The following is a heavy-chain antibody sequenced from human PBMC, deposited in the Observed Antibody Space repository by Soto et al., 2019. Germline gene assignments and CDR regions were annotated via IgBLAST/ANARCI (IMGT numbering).Heavy chain of an antibody. CDR2: INHSGST. V-gene: IGHV4-34*01. Sequence: QVQLQQWGAGLLKPSETLSLTCAVYGGSFSGYYWSWIRQPPGKGLEWIGEINHSGSTNYNPSLKSRVTISVDTHKNQCSLKLSSVTAADTAVYYCARGVAYYDFWSGYSNWFDPWGQGTLVTVSS. D-gene: IGHD3-3*01. CDR1: GGSFSGYY. CDR3: ARGVAYYDFWSGYSNWFDP. J-gene: IGHJ5*02.